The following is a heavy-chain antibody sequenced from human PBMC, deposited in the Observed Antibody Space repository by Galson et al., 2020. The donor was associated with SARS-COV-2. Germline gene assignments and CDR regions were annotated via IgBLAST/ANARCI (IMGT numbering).Heavy chain of an antibody. V-gene: IGHV1-69*05. Sequence: ASVKVSCKASGGTFSSYAISWVRQAPGQGLEWMGGIIPIFGTANYAQKFQGRVTITTDESTSTAYMELSSLRSEDTAVYYCAMGGGSGWYRDDAFDIWGQGTMVTVSS. CDR1: GGTFSSYA. D-gene: IGHD6-19*01. CDR2: IIPIFGTA. CDR3: AMGGGSGWYRDDAFDI. J-gene: IGHJ3*02.